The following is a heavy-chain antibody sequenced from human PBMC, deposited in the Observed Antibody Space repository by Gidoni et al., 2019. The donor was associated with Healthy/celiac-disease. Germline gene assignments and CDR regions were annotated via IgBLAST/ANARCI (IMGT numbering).Heavy chain of an antibody. CDR3: ARDWSYAGDCYFPPCPWYCDL. V-gene: IGHV3-21*01. D-gene: IGHD2-21*02. CDR2: ISSSSSYI. CDR1: GFTFSSYS. J-gene: IGHJ2*01. Sequence: EVQLVESGVGLVKPGGSLRLSCAASGFTFSSYSLNWVRQAPGKGLEWVSSISSSSSYIYYADSVKGRVTISRDNAKNSLYLQMNSLRAEDTAVDYCARDWSYAGDCYFPPCPWYCDLWGRGTLVTVSS.